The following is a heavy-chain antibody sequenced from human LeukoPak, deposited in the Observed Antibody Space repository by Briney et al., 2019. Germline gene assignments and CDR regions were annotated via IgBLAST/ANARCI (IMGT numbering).Heavy chain of an antibody. V-gene: IGHV3-30-3*01. D-gene: IGHD6-6*01. J-gene: IGHJ3*02. CDR3: ARERSSLAGAFDI. CDR2: ISYDGSNK. CDR1: GFTFGSYA. Sequence: GGSLRLSCAASGFTFGSYAMHWVRQAPGKGLEWVAVISYDGSNKYYADSVKGRFTISGDNSKNTLYLQMNSLRAEDTAVYYCARERSSLAGAFDIWGQGTMVTVSS.